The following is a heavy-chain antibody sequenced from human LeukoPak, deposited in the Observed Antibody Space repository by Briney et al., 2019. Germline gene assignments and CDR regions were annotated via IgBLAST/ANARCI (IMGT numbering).Heavy chain of an antibody. CDR1: GFTFSNSW. Sequence: PGGSLRLSCAASGFTFSNSWMNWVRQAPGKGLEWVSYISSSGSTIYYADSVKGRFTISRDNAKNSLYLQMNSMRAEDTAIYYCARAMVRESIDYWGQGTLVTVS. V-gene: IGHV3-48*04. D-gene: IGHD3-10*01. CDR2: ISSSGSTI. J-gene: IGHJ4*02. CDR3: ARAMVRESIDY.